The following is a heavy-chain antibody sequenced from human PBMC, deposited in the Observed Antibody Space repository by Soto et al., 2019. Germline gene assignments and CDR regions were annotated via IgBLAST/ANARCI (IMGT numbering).Heavy chain of an antibody. V-gene: IGHV3-23*01. CDR3: AIDLWWYTH. Sequence: EVQLLEPGGGLVQPGGSLRLSCTASGFTFSDHAMTWVRQAPGKGLQWLSGINGGGSGAYYADSVKGRFTVSRANSNNTLFLQMDSRRVEDTVVYYCAIDLWWYTHWGQGTLVTVSS. CDR1: GFTFSDHA. CDR2: INGGGSGA. J-gene: IGHJ1*01. D-gene: IGHD2-15*01.